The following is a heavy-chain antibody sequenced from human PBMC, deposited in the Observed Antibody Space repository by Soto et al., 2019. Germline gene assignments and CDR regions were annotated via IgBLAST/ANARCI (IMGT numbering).Heavy chain of an antibody. V-gene: IGHV3-7*03. CDR1: GFTFSSYW. D-gene: IGHD3-22*01. CDR2: IKQDGSEK. Sequence: GGSLRLSCAASGFTFSSYWMSWVRQAPGKGLEWVANIKQDGSEKYYVDSVKGRFTISRDNAKNSLYLQMNSLRAEDTAVYYCAKDKGYYDSGKGAFDIWGQGTMVTVSS. J-gene: IGHJ3*02. CDR3: AKDKGYYDSGKGAFDI.